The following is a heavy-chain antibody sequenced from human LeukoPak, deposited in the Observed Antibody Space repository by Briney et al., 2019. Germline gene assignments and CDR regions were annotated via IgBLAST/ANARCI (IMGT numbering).Heavy chain of an antibody. J-gene: IGHJ4*02. CDR2: ISAYNGNT. CDR3: ARGEGGNWNDDDSYGDY. CDR1: GYTFTSYG. Sequence: ASVKVSCKASGYTFTSYGISWVLQAPGQGLEWMGWISAYNGNTNYAQKLQGRVTMTTDTSTSTAYMELRSLTSDDTAVYYCARGEGGNWNDDDSYGDYWGQGTLATVSS. D-gene: IGHD1-20*01. V-gene: IGHV1-18*01.